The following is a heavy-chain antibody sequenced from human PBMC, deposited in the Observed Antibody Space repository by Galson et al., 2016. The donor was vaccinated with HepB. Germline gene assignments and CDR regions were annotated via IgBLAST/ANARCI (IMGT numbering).Heavy chain of an antibody. CDR2: ITGSGGRS. J-gene: IGHJ4*02. D-gene: IGHD3-9*01. CDR1: GFTFNHTW. V-gene: IGHV3-23*01. CDR3: AKGYNNLTGLIDY. Sequence: SLRLSCAASGFTFNHTWMSWVRQAPGKGLEWVSSITGSGGRSDFADAVKGRFTISRDNSKNILFLQMNNLGAEDTAVYYCAKGYNNLTGLIDYWVRGTLVTVSS.